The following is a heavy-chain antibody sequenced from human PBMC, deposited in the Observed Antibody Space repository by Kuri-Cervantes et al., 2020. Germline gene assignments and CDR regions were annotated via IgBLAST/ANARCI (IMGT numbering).Heavy chain of an antibody. Sequence: GESLKTSCAASGFTFSIYTMHWVRQAPGKGLEWVAVISYDGSNKYYPDSVKGRFTIARDNSKNTLYLQMNSLRDEDTAMYYCARGRFSGIAAAGASAFDIWGQGTMVTVSS. CDR1: GFTFSIYT. V-gene: IGHV3-30-3*01. D-gene: IGHD6-13*01. CDR2: ISYDGSNK. J-gene: IGHJ3*02. CDR3: ARGRFSGIAAAGASAFDI.